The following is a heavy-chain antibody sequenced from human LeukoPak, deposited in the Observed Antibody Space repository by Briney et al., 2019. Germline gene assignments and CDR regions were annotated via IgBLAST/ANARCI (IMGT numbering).Heavy chain of an antibody. CDR3: ARDGGTSHFDY. Sequence: PGGSLRLSCAASGFTFSSYWMHWVRQAPGKGLVWVSRINSDASLTSYADSVKGRFTISRDNAKNTLYLQMNSLRAEDTAVYYCARDGGTSHFDYWGQGTLVSVSS. J-gene: IGHJ4*02. CDR1: GFTFSSYW. V-gene: IGHV3-74*01. CDR2: INSDASLT. D-gene: IGHD4-23*01.